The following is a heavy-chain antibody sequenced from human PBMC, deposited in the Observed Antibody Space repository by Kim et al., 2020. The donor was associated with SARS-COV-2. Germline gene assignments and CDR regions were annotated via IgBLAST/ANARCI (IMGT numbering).Heavy chain of an antibody. CDR2: ISAYNGNT. CDR1: GYTFTSYG. CDR3: ARDVDIAPPYYYYGMDV. D-gene: IGHD5-12*01. V-gene: IGHV1-18*01. Sequence: ASVKVSCKASGYTFTSYGISWVRQAPGQGLEWMGWISAYNGNTNYAQKLQGRVTMTPDTSTSTAYMELRSLRSDDTAVYYCARDVDIAPPYYYYGMDVWGQGTRVTVSS. J-gene: IGHJ6*02.